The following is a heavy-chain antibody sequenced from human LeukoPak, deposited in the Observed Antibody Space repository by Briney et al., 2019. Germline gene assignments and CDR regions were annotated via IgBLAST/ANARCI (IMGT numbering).Heavy chain of an antibody. CDR1: GITFTSHA. CDR3: AKGGVATMRDGYNYYYYYMEV. Sequence: GGSLRLSCAASGITFTSHAMSWVRQAPGKGLEWVSLISGSGGHTYCGDSVKGRFTISRDNSKSTLYLQMNSLRAEDTAVYYCAKGGVATMRDGYNYYYYYMEVWGRGTTVTVSS. D-gene: IGHD5-24*01. CDR2: ISGSGGHT. V-gene: IGHV3-23*01. J-gene: IGHJ6*03.